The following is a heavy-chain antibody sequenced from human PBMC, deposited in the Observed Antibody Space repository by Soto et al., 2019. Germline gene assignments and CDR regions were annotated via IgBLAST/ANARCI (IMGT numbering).Heavy chain of an antibody. CDR3: ARIRLGAARLRWFDP. V-gene: IGHV4-34*01. D-gene: IGHD6-6*01. CDR1: GGSFSGYY. J-gene: IGHJ5*02. Sequence: QVQLQQWGAGLLKPSETLSLTCAVYGGSFSGYYWSWIRQPPGKGLEWIGEINHSGSTNYNPSLKSRVTISVDTSRIQVSLKLSSVTAADTAVYYCARIRLGAARLRWFDPWGQGTLVTVSS. CDR2: INHSGST.